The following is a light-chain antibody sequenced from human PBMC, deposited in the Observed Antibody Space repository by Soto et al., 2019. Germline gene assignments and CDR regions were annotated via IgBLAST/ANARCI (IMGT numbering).Light chain of an antibody. V-gene: IGLV2-14*01. CDR3: NSYTLSKTVI. CDR2: EVT. J-gene: IGLJ2*01. CDR1: SSDVGAHDF. Sequence: QSALTQPASVSGSPGQSITISCSGTSSDVGAHDFVSWYQHHPDKAPKVIIFEVTKRPSGVSNRFSGSKTGNTASLTISGLQAEDEADYYCNSYTLSKTVIFGRGTKLTVL.